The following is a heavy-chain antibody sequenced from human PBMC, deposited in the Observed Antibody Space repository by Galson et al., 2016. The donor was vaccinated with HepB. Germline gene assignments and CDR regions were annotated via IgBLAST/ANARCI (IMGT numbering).Heavy chain of an antibody. CDR1: GFTFSKYW. Sequence: LRLSCAASGFTFSKYWMSWVRQAPGKGLEWVANIDQDGSEKYYVDSVKGRVTISRDNAKNALYLQMNSLGAEDTAVYYCARDISVTGMDVWGQGTTVTVSS. D-gene: IGHD5-18*01. V-gene: IGHV3-7*05. CDR2: IDQDGSEK. J-gene: IGHJ6*02. CDR3: ARDISVTGMDV.